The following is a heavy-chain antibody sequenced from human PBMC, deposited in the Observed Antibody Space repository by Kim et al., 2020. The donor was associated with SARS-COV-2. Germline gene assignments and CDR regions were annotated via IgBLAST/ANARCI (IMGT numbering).Heavy chain of an antibody. Sequence: SVKVSCKASGFTFSSSAMQWVRQARGQRLEWIGWIVVGIGNTNYAQKFQERVTITRDMSTNTAYMELSSLRSEDTAIYYCAADLWDSSGYSRYGFDPWGQGTLVTVS. CDR1: GFTFSSSA. D-gene: IGHD3-22*01. CDR3: AADLWDSSGYSRYGFDP. CDR2: IVVGIGNT. J-gene: IGHJ5*02. V-gene: IGHV1-58*02.